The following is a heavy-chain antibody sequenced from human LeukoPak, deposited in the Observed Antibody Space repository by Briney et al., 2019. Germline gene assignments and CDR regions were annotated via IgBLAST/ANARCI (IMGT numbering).Heavy chain of an antibody. CDR2: IYSSGST. V-gene: IGHV4-4*07. CDR1: GGSISSYY. D-gene: IGHD3-3*01. Sequence: SSETLSLTCTVSGGSISSYYWSWIRQPAGKGLEWIGRIYSSGSTNYNPSLKSRVTMSVDTSKNQFSLKLSSVTAADTAVYYCARWFGDWRDAGDLKFDPWGQGTLVTVSS. J-gene: IGHJ5*02. CDR3: ARWFGDWRDAGDLKFDP.